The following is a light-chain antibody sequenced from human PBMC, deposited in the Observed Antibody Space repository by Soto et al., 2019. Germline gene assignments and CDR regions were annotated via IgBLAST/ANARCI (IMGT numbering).Light chain of an antibody. Sequence: DIQVTQSPSSLSASIGERVIITCRASESISSYLNWYQQKPGKAPKLLIYAASSLQSGVPSRFSGSGSGTDFTLTISSLQPEDFATYYCQQSYSTPLTFGGGTKVDIK. J-gene: IGKJ4*01. CDR2: AAS. V-gene: IGKV1-39*01. CDR1: ESISSY. CDR3: QQSYSTPLT.